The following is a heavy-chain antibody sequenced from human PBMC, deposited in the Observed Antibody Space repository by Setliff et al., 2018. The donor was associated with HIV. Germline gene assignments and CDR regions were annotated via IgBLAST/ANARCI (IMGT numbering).Heavy chain of an antibody. CDR1: GGSFSDHY. D-gene: IGHD1-26*01. J-gene: IGHJ3*02. CDR2: INQSGIS. CDR3: ASRDFFGSYRPGAFDI. Sequence: SETLSLTCAVYGGSFSDHYWTWIRQPPGKGLEWIGEINQSGISNFNPSLKSRVTMPIDTSKNQFSLRLSSVTATDTAVYYCASRDFFGSYRPGAFDIWGQGTMVTVSS. V-gene: IGHV4-34*01.